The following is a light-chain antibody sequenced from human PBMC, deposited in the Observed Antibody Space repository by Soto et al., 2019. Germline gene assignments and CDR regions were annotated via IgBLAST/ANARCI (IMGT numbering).Light chain of an antibody. CDR2: DAS. Sequence: EIVLTQSPATLSLSPGERATLSCRASQSVGTFFAWYQQKPGQAPRLLIYDASSRATGIPDRFSGSGSGTDFILTISRLEPEDFALYFCQQYGSSPYTFAQGTKVDIK. CDR3: QQYGSSPYT. CDR1: QSVGTF. J-gene: IGKJ2*01. V-gene: IGKV3-20*01.